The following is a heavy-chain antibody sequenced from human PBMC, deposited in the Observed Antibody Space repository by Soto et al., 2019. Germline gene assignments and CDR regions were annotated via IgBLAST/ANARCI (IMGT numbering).Heavy chain of an antibody. J-gene: IGHJ6*02. CDR2: ISSSSSYI. D-gene: IGHD2-2*01. CDR3: ARLCSSTSCYNYYYYGMDV. V-gene: IGHV3-21*01. CDR1: GFTFSSYS. Sequence: RRLSCAASGFTFSSYSMNWVRQAPGKGLEWVSSISSSSSYIYYADSVKGRFTISRDNAKNSLYLQMNSLRAEDTAVYYCARLCSSTSCYNYYYYGMDVWGQGTTVTVSS.